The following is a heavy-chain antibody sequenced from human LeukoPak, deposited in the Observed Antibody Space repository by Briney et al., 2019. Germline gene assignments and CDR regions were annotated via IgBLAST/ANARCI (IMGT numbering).Heavy chain of an antibody. Sequence: SETLSLTCTVSGGSFSSGNFYWYRIRQFPGRGLEWIGYIYYSGSAYYNPSLKSRVTISVDTSKNQFSLKLSSVTAADTAVYYCARHDYGVYVGGLDYFDYWGQGTLVTVSS. D-gene: IGHD4-17*01. CDR1: GGSFSSGNFY. J-gene: IGHJ4*02. CDR3: ARHDYGVYVGGLDYFDY. V-gene: IGHV4-39*01. CDR2: IYYSGSA.